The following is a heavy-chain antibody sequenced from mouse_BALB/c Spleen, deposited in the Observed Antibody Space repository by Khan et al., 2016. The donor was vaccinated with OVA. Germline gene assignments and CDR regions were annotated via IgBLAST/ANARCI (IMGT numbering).Heavy chain of an antibody. CDR2: IWGDGIA. V-gene: IGHV2-6-7*01. CDR1: GFSLTGYG. Sequence: QVQLQQSGPGLVAPSQSLSITCTVSGFSLTGYGVHWVRQPPGKGLEWLGVIWGDGIADYNSTLKSRLTISKDISKSQVFLKMNSLQTDDTAKYYCARGPYYGNYYAMDFWGHGTSVTVSS. J-gene: IGHJ4*01. CDR3: ARGPYYGNYYAMDF. D-gene: IGHD2-10*01.